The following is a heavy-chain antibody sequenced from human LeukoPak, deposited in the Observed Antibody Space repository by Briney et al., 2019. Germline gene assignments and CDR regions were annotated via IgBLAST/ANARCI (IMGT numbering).Heavy chain of an antibody. Sequence: GGSLRLSCAASGITFSSFAMHWVRQAPGKGLEWVAVISYDGSNEYYADSVKGRFTISRDNSKNTVYLQMNSLRAEDTAVYYCARVSGTMIGYFDLWGRGTLVTVSS. V-gene: IGHV3-30-3*01. CDR1: GITFSSFA. J-gene: IGHJ2*01. CDR2: ISYDGSNE. D-gene: IGHD3-22*01. CDR3: ARVSGTMIGYFDL.